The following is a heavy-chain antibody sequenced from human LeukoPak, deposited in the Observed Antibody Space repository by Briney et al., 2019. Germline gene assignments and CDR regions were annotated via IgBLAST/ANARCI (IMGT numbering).Heavy chain of an antibody. Sequence: SETLSLTCTVSGGSISSSSYYWGWIRQPPGKGLEWIGSIYYSGSTYYNPSLKSRVTISVDTSKNQFSLKLSSVTAADTAVYYCARRLSYPAAASRGPNVYYDSSGSIDYWGQGTLVTVSS. CDR2: IYYSGST. D-gene: IGHD3-22*01. J-gene: IGHJ4*02. V-gene: IGHV4-39*01. CDR1: GGSISSSSYY. CDR3: ARRLSYPAAASRGPNVYYDSSGSIDY.